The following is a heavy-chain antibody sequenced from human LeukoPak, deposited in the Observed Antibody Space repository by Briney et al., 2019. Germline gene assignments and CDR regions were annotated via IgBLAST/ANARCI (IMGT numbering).Heavy chain of an antibody. CDR2: ISSSGTTI. V-gene: IGHV3-11*01. CDR1: GFTFSDYY. CDR3: ARGYCSGGSCPHDY. D-gene: IGHD2-15*01. J-gene: IGHJ4*02. Sequence: GGSLRLSCAASGFTFSDYYMSWIRQAPGKGLEWVSYISSSGTTIYYADSVKGRFTISRDNAKNSLYMQMNSLRAEDTAVYYCARGYCSGGSCPHDYWGQGTLVTVSS.